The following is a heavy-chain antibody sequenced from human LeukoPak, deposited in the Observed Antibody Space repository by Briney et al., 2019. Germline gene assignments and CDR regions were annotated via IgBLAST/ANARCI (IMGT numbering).Heavy chain of an antibody. CDR1: GDSISSSKW. V-gene: IGHV4-4*02. J-gene: IGHJ4*02. Sequence: SGTLSLTCDVSGDSISSSKWWSWVRPPPGKPPQWIGQTYPSGSANYNPSLVSRVTISVDTSKNQFSLSLSSVTAADTAVYYCASRMVRGDYYFDYWGQGTLVTASS. CDR3: ASRMVRGDYYFDY. CDR2: TYPSGSA. D-gene: IGHD3-10*01.